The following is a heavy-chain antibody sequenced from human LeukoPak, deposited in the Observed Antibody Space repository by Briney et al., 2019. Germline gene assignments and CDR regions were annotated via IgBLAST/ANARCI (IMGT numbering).Heavy chain of an antibody. CDR2: TYYRSKWYS. D-gene: IGHD5-24*01. CDR1: GDSVSSNSTA. CDR3: ARGGQGDGYSADEAFDM. J-gene: IGHJ3*02. V-gene: IGHV6-1*01. Sequence: SQTLSLTCAISGDSVSSNSTACNWIRQSPSRGLEWLGRTYYRSKWYSDYAVSVKIRITINPATSKNQFSLRLNSVTPEDTAVYYCARGGQGDGYSADEAFDMWGQGTMVTVSS.